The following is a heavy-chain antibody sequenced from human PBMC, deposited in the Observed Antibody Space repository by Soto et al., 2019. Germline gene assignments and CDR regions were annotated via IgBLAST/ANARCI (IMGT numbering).Heavy chain of an antibody. J-gene: IGHJ3*02. D-gene: IGHD2-15*01. CDR3: ARATRIVVVVDGPGDAFDI. CDR1: GFTFSSYW. CDR2: IKQDGSEK. Sequence: EVQLVESGGGLVQPGGSLRLSCAASGFTFSSYWMSWVRQAPGKGLEWVANIKQDGSEKYYVDSVKGRFTISRDNAKISLYLQMNSLRAEDTAVYYCARATRIVVVVDGPGDAFDIWGQGTIVTVSS. V-gene: IGHV3-7*01.